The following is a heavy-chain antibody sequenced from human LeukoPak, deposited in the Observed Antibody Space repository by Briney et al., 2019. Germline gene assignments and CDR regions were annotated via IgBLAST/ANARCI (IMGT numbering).Heavy chain of an antibody. J-gene: IGHJ4*02. CDR1: GGSISSDY. Sequence: PSETLSLTCTVSGGSISSDYWSWIRQPPGKGLEWICYIYYSGSTNYSPSLQNRVTISLDTSRNQFSLKLSSVTAADTAVYYCARSTWLLDKWGQGTLVTVSS. CDR3: ARSTWLLDK. V-gene: IGHV4-59*01. CDR2: IYYSGST. D-gene: IGHD5-12*01.